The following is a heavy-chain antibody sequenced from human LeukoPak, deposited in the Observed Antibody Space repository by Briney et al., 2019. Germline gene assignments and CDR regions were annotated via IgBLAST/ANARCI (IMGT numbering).Heavy chain of an antibody. CDR3: ASGYDFWSGYRYFDY. J-gene: IGHJ4*02. D-gene: IGHD3-3*01. Sequence: GGSLRLSCAASGFTFTNYAIHWVRQAPGKGLEWVAIISYDGSNKYYADSVKGRFTISRDNSKNTLYLQMNSLRAEDTAVYYCASGYDFWSGYRYFDYWGQGTLVTVSS. CDR2: ISYDGSNK. CDR1: GFTFTNYA. V-gene: IGHV3-30-3*01.